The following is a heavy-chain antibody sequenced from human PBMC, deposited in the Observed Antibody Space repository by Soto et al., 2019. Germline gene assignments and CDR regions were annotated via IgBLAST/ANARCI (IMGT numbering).Heavy chain of an antibody. J-gene: IGHJ4*02. CDR1: GGSIISSHW. D-gene: IGHD3-16*01. CDR3: ASSGGGEDY. CDR2: IYHSGST. Sequence: QVQLQESGPGLVKPSGTLSLSCAVSGGSIISSHWWTWVRQPPGKGLEWIGEIYHSGSTNYNPSLKGRRTRSVDTSRNPFSLNLSSVTAADPAVYYGASSGGGEDYWGQGILVTVSS. V-gene: IGHV4-4*02.